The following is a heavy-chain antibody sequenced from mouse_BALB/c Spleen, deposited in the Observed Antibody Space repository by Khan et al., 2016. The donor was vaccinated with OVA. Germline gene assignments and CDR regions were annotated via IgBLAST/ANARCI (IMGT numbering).Heavy chain of an antibody. V-gene: IGHV1-7*01. D-gene: IGHD1-1*01. Sequence: VQLQQSGAELAKPGASVKMSCKASGYTFTSYWMHWVKQRPGQGLEWIGYINPATDYTEYNQKFKNKATLTADKSSSTAYMQLSSLTSEDSAVYYCVNHGSSSAWFTYGGQGTTVTVSA. CDR2: INPATDYT. J-gene: IGHJ3*01. CDR3: VNHGSSSAWFTY. CDR1: GYTFTSYW.